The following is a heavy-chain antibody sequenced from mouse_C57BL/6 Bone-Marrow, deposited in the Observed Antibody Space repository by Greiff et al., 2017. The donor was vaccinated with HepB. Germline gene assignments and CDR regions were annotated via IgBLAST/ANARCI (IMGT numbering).Heavy chain of an antibody. Sequence: EVMLVESGGGLVQPGGSLKLSCAASGFTFSDYYMYWVRQTPEKRLEGVAYISNGGGSTYYPDTVKGRFTISRDNAKNTLYLQMSRLKSEDTAMYYCARSPYDWFAYWGQGTLVTVSA. CDR2: ISNGGGST. CDR3: ARSPYDWFAY. CDR1: GFTFSDYY. V-gene: IGHV5-12*01. D-gene: IGHD2-12*01. J-gene: IGHJ3*01.